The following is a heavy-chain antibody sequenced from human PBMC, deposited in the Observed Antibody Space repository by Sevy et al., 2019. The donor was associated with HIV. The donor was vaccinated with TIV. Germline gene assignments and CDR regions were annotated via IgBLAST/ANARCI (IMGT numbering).Heavy chain of an antibody. Sequence: GGSLRLSCAASGFTFSSYSMNWVRQAPGKGLEWVSSISSSSNYIYYADSVKGRFTISRDNAKNSLYLQMSSLRAEDTAVYYCARVGCSITSCPVHDAFDIWGQGIMVTVSS. CDR1: GFTFSSYS. V-gene: IGHV3-21*01. J-gene: IGHJ3*02. CDR3: ARVGCSITSCPVHDAFDI. CDR2: ISSSSNYI. D-gene: IGHD2-2*01.